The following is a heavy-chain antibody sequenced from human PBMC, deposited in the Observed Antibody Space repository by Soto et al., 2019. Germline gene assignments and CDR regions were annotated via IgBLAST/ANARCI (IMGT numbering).Heavy chain of an antibody. Sequence: QVQLVQSGAEVKKPGSSVKVSCKASGDTFSTYTITWVRQAPGQGLEWMGGIIPRSGTSNYAQKFQGRVTVTTDQATSTAYMEMSSLRSEDTAVYYCARESLVLAPRTVDFDHYPCALDVWGQGTTVTVSS. D-gene: IGHD3-3*02. CDR1: GDTFSTYT. CDR2: IIPRSGTS. J-gene: IGHJ6*02. CDR3: ARESLVLAPRTVDFDHYPCALDV. V-gene: IGHV1-69*05.